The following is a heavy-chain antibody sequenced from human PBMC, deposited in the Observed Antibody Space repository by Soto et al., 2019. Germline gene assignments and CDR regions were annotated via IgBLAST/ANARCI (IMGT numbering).Heavy chain of an antibody. V-gene: IGHV1-69*01. CDR2: IIPIFGTA. CDR3: ARRTEHGGNSGRFASDI. D-gene: IGHD2-21*02. Sequence: QVQLVQSGAEVKKPGSSVKVSWKASGGTFSSYAISWVRQAPGQGLEWMGGIIPIFGTANYAQKFQGRVTITADESTSTAYMELSSLRSEDTAVYYCARRTEHGGNSGRFASDIWGQGTMLTVSS. J-gene: IGHJ3*02. CDR1: GGTFSSYA.